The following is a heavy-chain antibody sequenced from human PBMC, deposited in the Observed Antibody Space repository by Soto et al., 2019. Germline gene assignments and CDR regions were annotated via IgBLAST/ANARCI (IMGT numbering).Heavy chain of an antibody. J-gene: IGHJ5*02. D-gene: IGHD3-3*01. Sequence: EVQVVESGGGLVQPGGSLRLSCAASGFTFSSNSMNWVRQAPGKGLEWISYISSSSSTIYADSVKGRFTISRDNAKNSLYLQMNSLIDEDTAVYYCARVIGSGHLTSDLWGQGTLVTVSS. V-gene: IGHV3-48*02. CDR2: ISSSSSTI. CDR1: GFTFSSNS. CDR3: ARVIGSGHLTSDL.